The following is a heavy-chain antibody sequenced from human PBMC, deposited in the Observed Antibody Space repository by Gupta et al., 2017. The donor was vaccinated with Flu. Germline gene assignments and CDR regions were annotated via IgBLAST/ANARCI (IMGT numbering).Heavy chain of an antibody. CDR3: ATPGYSSSSEYYYYGMDV. J-gene: IGHJ6*02. Sequence: EVQLVESGGGLVQPGGSLRRSCAASGFTFSSYWMHWVRQAPGKGLVWVSRINSDGRSTSYADSVKGRFTISRDNAKNTLYLQMNSLRAEDTAVYYCATPGYSSSSEYYYYGMDVWGQGTTVTVSS. D-gene: IGHD6-6*01. CDR1: GFTFSSYW. CDR2: INSDGRST. V-gene: IGHV3-74*01.